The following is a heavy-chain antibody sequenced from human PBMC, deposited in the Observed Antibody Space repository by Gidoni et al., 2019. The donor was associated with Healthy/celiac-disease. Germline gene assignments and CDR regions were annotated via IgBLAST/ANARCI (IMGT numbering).Heavy chain of an antibody. CDR3: ARQGGPNGPIVGATGNDY. J-gene: IGHJ4*02. CDR2: IYPGDSDT. CDR1: GYSFTSYW. V-gene: IGHV5-51*01. Sequence: EAQLVQSGAEVKKPGESLKISCKGSGYSFTSYWIGWVRQMPGKGLEWMGIIYPGDSDTRYSPSFQGQVTISADKSISTAYLQWSSLKASDTAMYYCARQGGPNGPIVGATGNDYWGQGTLVTVSS. D-gene: IGHD1-26*01.